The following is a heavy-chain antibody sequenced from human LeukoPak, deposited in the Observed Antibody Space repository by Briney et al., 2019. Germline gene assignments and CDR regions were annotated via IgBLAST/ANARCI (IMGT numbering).Heavy chain of an antibody. V-gene: IGHV4-38-2*02. CDR3: ARENWVFDY. CDR1: GYSISTGYH. J-gene: IGHJ4*02. CDR2: VYRSGST. Sequence: SETLSLTCVVSGYSISTGYHWGWIRQPPGEGLEWIGSVYRSGSTYYNPSLKSRVTISVDTSKNQISLKVRSVTAADTAVYYCARENWVFDYWGQGTLVTVSS. D-gene: IGHD7-27*01.